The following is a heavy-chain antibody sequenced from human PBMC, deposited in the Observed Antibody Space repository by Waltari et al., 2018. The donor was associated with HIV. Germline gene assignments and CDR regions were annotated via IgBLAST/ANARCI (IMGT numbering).Heavy chain of an antibody. J-gene: IGHJ6*02. CDR2: IYYSGST. Sequence: QVQLQESGPGLVKPSQTLSLTCTVSGGPISSGGSYWSWLRQHPGKGLEWIGYIYYSGSTYYNPSLKSRVTISVDTSKNQFSLKLSSVTAADTAVYYCARDHATIFGGGGRDYGMDVWGQGTTVTVSS. CDR3: ARDHATIFGGGGRDYGMDV. V-gene: IGHV4-31*03. CDR1: GGPISSGGSY. D-gene: IGHD3-3*01.